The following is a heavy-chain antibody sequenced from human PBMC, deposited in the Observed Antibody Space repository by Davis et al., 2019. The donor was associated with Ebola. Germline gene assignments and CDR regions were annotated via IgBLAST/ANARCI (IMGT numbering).Heavy chain of an antibody. CDR1: VITFSSYA. V-gene: IGHV3-23*01. Sequence: GESLKISCTDSVITFSSYAMTWVRQAPGKGLEWVSAISGSGGSTYYADSVKGRFTISRDNSKKTLYLQMNSLRAEETAVYYCAKSGLSFGVVKYHYGTDVWGKGTTVTVSS. CDR3: AKSGLSFGVVKYHYGTDV. J-gene: IGHJ6*04. D-gene: IGHD3-3*01. CDR2: ISGSGGST.